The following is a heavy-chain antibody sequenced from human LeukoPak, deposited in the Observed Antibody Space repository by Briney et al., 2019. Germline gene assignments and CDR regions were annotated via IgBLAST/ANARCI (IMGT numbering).Heavy chain of an antibody. CDR1: GGTFSSYA. V-gene: IGHV1-69*05. J-gene: IGHJ4*02. CDR2: IIPILGTA. D-gene: IGHD2-2*02. CDR3: AKAYCSSTSCYTRLDY. Sequence: SVKVSCKASGGTFSSYAISWVRQAPGQGLEWMGGIIPILGTANYAQKFQGRVTITTDESTSTAYMELSSLRSEDTAVYYCAKAYCSSTSCYTRLDYWGQGTLVTVSS.